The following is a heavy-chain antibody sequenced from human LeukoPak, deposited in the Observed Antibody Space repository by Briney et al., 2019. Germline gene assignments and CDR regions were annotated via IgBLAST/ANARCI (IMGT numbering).Heavy chain of an antibody. CDR1: GFTFSSNA. D-gene: IGHD3-22*01. CDR3: AKDTSGSYFTGDY. J-gene: IGHJ4*02. CDR2: VSGSGANT. Sequence: GGSLRLSCAASGFTFSSNAMSWVRQAPGKGLEWVSAVSGSGANTYYADSVKGRFTVSRDNSKNTLYLQMNSLRAEDTAVYYCAKDTSGSYFTGDYWGQGTLVTVSS. V-gene: IGHV3-23*01.